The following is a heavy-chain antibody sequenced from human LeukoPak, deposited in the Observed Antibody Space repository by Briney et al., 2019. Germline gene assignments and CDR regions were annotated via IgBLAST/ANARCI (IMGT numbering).Heavy chain of an antibody. CDR2: IYYSGST. D-gene: IGHD2-21*02. CDR3: ARLQVHCGGDCYTRWFDP. Sequence: SETLSLTCTVSGGSFSSYYWSWIRQPPGKGLEWIAYIYYSGSTKYNPSLKSRVTISLDRSKNQFSLKLRSVTAADTAVYYCARLQVHCGGDCYTRWFDPWGQGTLVTVSS. CDR1: GGSFSSYY. J-gene: IGHJ5*02. V-gene: IGHV4-59*08.